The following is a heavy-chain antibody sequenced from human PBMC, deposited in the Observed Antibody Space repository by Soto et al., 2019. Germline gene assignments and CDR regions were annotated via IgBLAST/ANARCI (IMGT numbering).Heavy chain of an antibody. CDR3: ARCYYGSGSRRDYYGMDV. D-gene: IGHD3-10*01. Sequence: PSETLSLTCTVSGGSISSYYWSWIRQPPGKGLEWIGYIYYSGSTNYNPSLKSRVTISVDTSKNQFSLKLSSVTAADTAVYYCARCYYGSGSRRDYYGMDVWGQGTTVTASS. J-gene: IGHJ6*02. V-gene: IGHV4-59*01. CDR1: GGSISSYY. CDR2: IYYSGST.